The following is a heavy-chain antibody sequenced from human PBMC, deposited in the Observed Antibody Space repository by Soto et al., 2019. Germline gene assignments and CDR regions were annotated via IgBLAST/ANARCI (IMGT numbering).Heavy chain of an antibody. CDR1: VLSVSTNF. CDR3: TRDAPGERPYYFYYYGMDV. V-gene: IGHV3-53*01. Sequence: PWWSLRLSCAASVLSVSTNFMSWFRQAPGKGLEWLAVIYSGGKTFYADSVKGRFTISKDNSKNTLSLQMNSLRAEDTAVYYCTRDAPGERPYYFYYYGMDVWGQGTTVTVSS. CDR2: IYSGGKT. J-gene: IGHJ6*02.